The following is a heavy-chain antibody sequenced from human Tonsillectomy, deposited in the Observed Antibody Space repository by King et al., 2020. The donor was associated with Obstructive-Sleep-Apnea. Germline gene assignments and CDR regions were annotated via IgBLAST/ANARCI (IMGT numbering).Heavy chain of an antibody. V-gene: IGHV1-18*01. CDR3: ARDGYGMDV. Sequence: QLVQSGAEVKKPGASVKVSCKASDYTFTTYGISWVRQAPGQGLEWMGWVSTYNGDTNYAQKVQGRVTMTRDISTSTAYMELRSLRSDDTAVYYCARDGYGMDVWGQGTTVTVSS. CDR1: DYTFTTYG. J-gene: IGHJ6*02. CDR2: VSTYNGDT.